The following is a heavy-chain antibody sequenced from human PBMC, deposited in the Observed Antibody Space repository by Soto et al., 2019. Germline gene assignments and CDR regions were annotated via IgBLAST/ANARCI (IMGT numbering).Heavy chain of an antibody. D-gene: IGHD4-17*01. J-gene: IGHJ4*02. CDR1: GGTFSSYA. CDR2: IIPIFGTA. CDR3: ARDGPGTVTTLGY. V-gene: IGHV1-69*13. Sequence: SVKVSCKASGGTFSSYAISWVRQAPGRGLEWMGGIIPIFGTANYAQKFQGRVTITADESTSTAYMELSSLRSEDTAVYYCARDGPGTVTTLGYWGQGTLVTVSS.